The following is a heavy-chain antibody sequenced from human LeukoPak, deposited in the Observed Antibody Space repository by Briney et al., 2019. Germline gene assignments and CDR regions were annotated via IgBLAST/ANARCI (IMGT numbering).Heavy chain of an antibody. V-gene: IGHV4-59*01. Sequence: SETLSLTCTVSGGSISSYYWSWIRQPPGKGLEWIGYIYYSGSTNYNPSPKSRVTISVDTSKNQFSLKLSSVTAADTAVYYCARDQSIAAAGTNAFDIWGQGTMVTVSS. D-gene: IGHD6-13*01. J-gene: IGHJ3*02. CDR3: ARDQSIAAAGTNAFDI. CDR1: GGSISSYY. CDR2: IYYSGST.